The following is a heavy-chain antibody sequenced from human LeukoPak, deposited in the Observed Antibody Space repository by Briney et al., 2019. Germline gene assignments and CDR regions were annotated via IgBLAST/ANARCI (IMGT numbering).Heavy chain of an antibody. V-gene: IGHV4-34*01. CDR1: GGSFRGYY. D-gene: IGHD3-10*01. Sequence: SETLSLTCAVYGGSFRGYYWNWFRQPPGKGLEWIGKINNSGGTNYNPSLKSRVTISGDTSTNQFSLKVNSVTAADTAVYYCARAISGSTTWGQGTLVTVSS. CDR2: INNSGGT. J-gene: IGHJ5*02. CDR3: ARAISGSTT.